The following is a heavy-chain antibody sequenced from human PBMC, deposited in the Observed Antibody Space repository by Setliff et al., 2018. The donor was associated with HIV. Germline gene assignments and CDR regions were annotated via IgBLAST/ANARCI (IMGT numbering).Heavy chain of an antibody. CDR1: GGTFSDYA. Sequence: GASVKVSCKASGGTFSDYAINWVRQAPGQGLEWMGGIIPIFGTTNYAQKFQGRVTITTDGFTTTAYMELSSLTSEDTAVYYCARVSITYWYSIPRDYYYYMDVWGEGTTVTVS. CDR3: ARVSITYWYSIPRDYYYYMDV. CDR2: IIPIFGTT. J-gene: IGHJ6*03. D-gene: IGHD2-8*02. V-gene: IGHV1-69*05.